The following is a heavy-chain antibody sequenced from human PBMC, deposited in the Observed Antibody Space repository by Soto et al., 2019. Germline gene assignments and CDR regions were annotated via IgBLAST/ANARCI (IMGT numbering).Heavy chain of an antibody. D-gene: IGHD3-10*01. V-gene: IGHV4-34*01. CDR1: GGSFSHYF. Sequence: SEDPVLTCAVYGGSFSHYFWSWVRQPPGKGLEWIGEINHSGSTNYNPSLKSRVAMSIDTSKNQFSLRLSSVTAADTAMYYCARIVSSGSYFPFDYWGQGTVVTVSS. J-gene: IGHJ4*02. CDR2: INHSGST. CDR3: ARIVSSGSYFPFDY.